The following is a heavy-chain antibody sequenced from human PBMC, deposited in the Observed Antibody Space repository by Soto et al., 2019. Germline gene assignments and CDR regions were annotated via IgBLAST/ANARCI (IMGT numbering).Heavy chain of an antibody. CDR1: GFSISTSGVG. CDR2: IYWYDDK. CDR3: AHSICVSTSCQRGRGWFDP. J-gene: IGHJ5*02. D-gene: IGHD2-2*01. V-gene: IGHV2-5*01. Sequence: QITLKESGPTLVKPTQTLTLTCTFSGFSISTSGVGVGWIRQPPGKALKWLALIYWYDDKRYSPYLKSRLTITKDTSKNQVVLTITNMDPVDTATYYWAHSICVSTSCQRGRGWFDPWGQGPLVTVSS.